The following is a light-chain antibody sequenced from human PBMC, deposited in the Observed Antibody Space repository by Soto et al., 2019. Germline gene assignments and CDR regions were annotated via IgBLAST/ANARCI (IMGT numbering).Light chain of an antibody. CDR3: SSYTGSNNPYV. Sequence: QSVLTQPPSASVSPGQSVTISCTGTSSDVGRYNYVSWYQQHPGKAPKLMIYEVSKRPSGVPDRFSGSKSGNTASLTVSGLQVEDEAEYYCSSYTGSNNPYVFGAGTKVTVL. J-gene: IGLJ1*01. CDR1: SSDVGRYNY. CDR2: EVS. V-gene: IGLV2-8*01.